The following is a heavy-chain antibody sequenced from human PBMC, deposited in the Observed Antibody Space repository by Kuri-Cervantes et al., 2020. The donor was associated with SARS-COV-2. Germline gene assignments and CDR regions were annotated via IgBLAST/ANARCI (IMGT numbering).Heavy chain of an antibody. CDR2: ISSNGGST. D-gene: IGHD4-11*01. CDR3: AREDGKALQDPRLWDY. J-gene: IGHJ4*02. Sequence: GESLKISCAASGFTFSSYAMHWVRQAPGKGLEYVSAISSNGGSTYYANSVKGRFTISRDNSKNTLYLQMGSLRAEDTAVYYRAREDGKALQDPRLWDYWGQGTLVTVSS. CDR1: GFTFSSYA. V-gene: IGHV3-64*01.